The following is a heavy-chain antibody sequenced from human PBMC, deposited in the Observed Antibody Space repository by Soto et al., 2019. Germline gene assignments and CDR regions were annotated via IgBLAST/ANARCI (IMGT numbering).Heavy chain of an antibody. D-gene: IGHD3-10*01. Sequence: EVRLLESGGGLVQPGGSLRLSCAASGFNFNTYAMSWVRQAPGKGLEWGSVIGGGGGSTHYADYVKGRFTISRDNSKNTLYLQMNSLRDYDTAIYYCARDSITSLSYDIPGMDIWGQGTTVTVSS. CDR3: ARDSITSLSYDIPGMDI. CDR2: IGGGGGST. J-gene: IGHJ6*02. V-gene: IGHV3-23*01. CDR1: GFNFNTYA.